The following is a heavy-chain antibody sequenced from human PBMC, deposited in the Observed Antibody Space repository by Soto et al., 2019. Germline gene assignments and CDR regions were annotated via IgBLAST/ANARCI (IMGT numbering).Heavy chain of an antibody. CDR3: AKGYCSGGSCYHTPGFDY. CDR2: ISGSGGST. Sequence: GGSLRLSCAASGFTFSSYAMSWVRQAPGKGLEWVSAISGSGGSTYYADSVKGRFTISRDNSKNTLYLQMNSLRAEDTAVYYCAKGYCSGGSCYHTPGFDYWGQGTLVTVSS. J-gene: IGHJ4*02. D-gene: IGHD2-15*01. V-gene: IGHV3-23*01. CDR1: GFTFSSYA.